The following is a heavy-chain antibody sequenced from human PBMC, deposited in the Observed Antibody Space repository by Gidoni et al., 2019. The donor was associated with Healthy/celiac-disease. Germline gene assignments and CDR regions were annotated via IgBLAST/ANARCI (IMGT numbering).Heavy chain of an antibody. Sequence: QLQLQESGPGLVKPSETLSLPCTVPGGSISSSSYDWGWIRQPPGKGLEWNGSVYYSGSTYYNPSLKSRVTIAVDTSKNQFSLKLSSVTAADTAVYDWARRGSYDSSGYPGVDYWGQGTLVTVSS. J-gene: IGHJ4*02. CDR1: GGSISSSSYD. V-gene: IGHV4-39*01. D-gene: IGHD3-22*01. CDR2: VYYSGST. CDR3: ARRGSYDSSGYPGVDY.